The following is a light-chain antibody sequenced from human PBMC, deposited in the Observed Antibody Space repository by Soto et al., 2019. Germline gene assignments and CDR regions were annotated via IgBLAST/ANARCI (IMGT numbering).Light chain of an antibody. J-gene: IGLJ2*01. CDR2: EVS. CDR3: SSDTSTSAVL. Sequence: QSALTQPASVSGSPGQSIPISCTGTSSDVGGYNYVSWYQQHPGKAPKLMIYEVSNRPSGVSNRFSGSKSGNTASLTISGLQAEDEADYYCSSDTSTSAVLVGGGTKLTVL. V-gene: IGLV2-14*01. CDR1: SSDVGGYNY.